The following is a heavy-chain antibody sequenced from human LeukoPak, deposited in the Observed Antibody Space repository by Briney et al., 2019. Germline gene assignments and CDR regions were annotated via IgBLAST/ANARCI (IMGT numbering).Heavy chain of an antibody. CDR3: ARQRYASGNSYLLDY. V-gene: IGHV4-59*08. CDR2: IYYSGST. D-gene: IGHD3-10*01. Sequence: AAETLSLTCTVSGGSISSDYWRWLRQPPGKGLEWIGYIYYSGSTNYNPSLKSRVSISVDTSKHQFSLKLSSVTAADTAVYYCARQRYASGNSYLLDYWGQGTRVTVSS. J-gene: IGHJ4*02. CDR1: GGSISSDY.